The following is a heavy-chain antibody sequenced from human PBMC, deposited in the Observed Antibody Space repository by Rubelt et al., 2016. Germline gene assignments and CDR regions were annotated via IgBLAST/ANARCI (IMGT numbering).Heavy chain of an antibody. CDR3: AAAEQQLDREFDP. D-gene: IGHD6-13*01. V-gene: IGHV1-69*01. J-gene: IGHJ5*02. CDR2: IIPIFGTA. Sequence: GQGLEWMGGIIPIFGTANYAQKFQGRVTITADESTSTAYMELSSLRSEDTAVYYCAAAEQQLDREFDPWGQGTLVTVSS.